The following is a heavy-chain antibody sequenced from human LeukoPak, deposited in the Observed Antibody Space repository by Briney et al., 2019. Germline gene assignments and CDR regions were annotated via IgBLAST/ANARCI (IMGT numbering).Heavy chain of an antibody. J-gene: IGHJ4*02. Sequence: GGSLRLSCAPSGFTFSSYSMNWVRQAPGQGLEWVSSISSSSSYIYYADSVKGRFTISRDDAKNSLYLQMNSLRAEDTAVYYCARYSSGWPGYFDYWGQGTLVTVSS. CDR1: GFTFSSYS. D-gene: IGHD6-25*01. V-gene: IGHV3-21*01. CDR3: ARYSSGWPGYFDY. CDR2: ISSSSSYI.